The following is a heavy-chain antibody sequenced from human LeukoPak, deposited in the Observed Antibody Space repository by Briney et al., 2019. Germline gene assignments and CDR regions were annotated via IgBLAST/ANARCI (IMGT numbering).Heavy chain of an antibody. D-gene: IGHD6-19*01. CDR3: EKDDSSGWWDY. CDR2: LSGSGGST. V-gene: IGHV3-23*01. J-gene: IGHJ4*02. Sequence: GGSLRLSCVASGFIFSSYAMSWVCQAPGKGLEWVSALSGSGGSTYYADSVKGRFTISRDNSKNTLYLQMNSLRAEDTAVYYCEKDDSSGWWDYWGQGTVVNVSS. CDR1: GFIFSSYA.